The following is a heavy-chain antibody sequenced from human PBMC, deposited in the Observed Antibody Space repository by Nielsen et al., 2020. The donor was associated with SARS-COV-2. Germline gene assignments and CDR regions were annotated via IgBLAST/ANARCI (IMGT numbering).Heavy chain of an antibody. J-gene: IGHJ4*02. D-gene: IGHD6-19*01. Sequence: ASVKVSCKASGYTFTGYYMHWVRQAPGQGLEWMGRINPNNGDTDYAQRFQGRVTMTRDTSISTAYMELSRLRSDDTAVYFCARFLVGSGWYFFDHWGQGTLVTVSS. CDR3: ARFLVGSGWYFFDH. CDR1: GYTFTGYY. CDR2: INPNNGDT. V-gene: IGHV1-2*06.